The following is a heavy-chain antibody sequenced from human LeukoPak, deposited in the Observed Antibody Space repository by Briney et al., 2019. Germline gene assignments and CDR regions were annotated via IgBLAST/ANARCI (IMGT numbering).Heavy chain of an antibody. CDR1: GFTFSSYA. CDR2: ISGSGGST. D-gene: IGHD3-3*01. J-gene: IGHJ4*02. CDR3: TTAPHFGVLIDY. Sequence: PGGSLRLSCAASGFTFSSYAMSWVRQAPGKGLEWVSAISGSGGSTYYADSVKGRFTISRDNAKNSLYLQMNSLRAEDTAVYYCTTAPHFGVLIDYWGQGTLVTVSS. V-gene: IGHV3-23*01.